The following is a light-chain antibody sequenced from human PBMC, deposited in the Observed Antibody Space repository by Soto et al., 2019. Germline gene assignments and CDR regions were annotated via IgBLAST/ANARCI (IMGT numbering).Light chain of an antibody. CDR2: GIS. V-gene: IGKV3-20*01. J-gene: IGKJ1*01. CDR1: QSVTSNY. CDR3: HQYTDWPLT. Sequence: EVVMTQSPATLSVSPGERATLSCRASQSVTSNYLAWYQQKPGQAPRLLIYGISTRATGVPDRFSGSGSGPDFTLTISRLEPEDFAVYYCHQYTDWPLTFGQGTKGEVK.